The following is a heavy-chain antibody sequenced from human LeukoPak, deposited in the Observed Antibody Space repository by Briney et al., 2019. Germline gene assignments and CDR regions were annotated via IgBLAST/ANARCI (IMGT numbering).Heavy chain of an antibody. CDR2: IKSKTDGGTT. Sequence: GGSLRLSCAASGVTLSPYGMHWVRQAPGKGLEWVGRIKSKTDGGTTDYAPPVKGRFTISRDDSKNTLYLQMNSLKTEDTAVYYCTTLFDYDSSNYWGQGTLVTVSS. V-gene: IGHV3-15*01. CDR3: TTLFDYDSSNY. CDR1: GVTLSPYG. J-gene: IGHJ4*02. D-gene: IGHD3-22*01.